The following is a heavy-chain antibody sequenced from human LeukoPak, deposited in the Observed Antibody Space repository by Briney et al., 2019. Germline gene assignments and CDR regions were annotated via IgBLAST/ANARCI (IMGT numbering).Heavy chain of an antibody. CDR1: GGSISSYY. CDR3: ARGDVRFDP. CDR2: IYYSGST. V-gene: IGHV4-59*01. Sequence: PSETLSLTCTVSGGSISSYYWSWIRQPPGKGLEGIGYIYYSGSTNYNPSLKSRVTISVDTSKNQFSLKLSSVPAAATAVYYCARGDVRFDPWGQGTLVTASS. D-gene: IGHD3-16*01. J-gene: IGHJ5*02.